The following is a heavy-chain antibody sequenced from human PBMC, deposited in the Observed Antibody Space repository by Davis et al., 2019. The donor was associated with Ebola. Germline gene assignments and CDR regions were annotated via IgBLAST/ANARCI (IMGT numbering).Heavy chain of an antibody. J-gene: IGHJ6*02. CDR3: ARGDNWNYSGGMDV. Sequence: SLKISCAASGFTFDDYAMHWVRQAPGKGLEWVSGISWNSGSIGYADSVKGRFTISRDNAKNSLYLQMNSLRAEDTAVYYCARGDNWNYSGGMDVWGQGTTVTVSS. CDR1: GFTFDDYA. CDR2: ISWNSGSI. V-gene: IGHV3-9*01. D-gene: IGHD1-7*01.